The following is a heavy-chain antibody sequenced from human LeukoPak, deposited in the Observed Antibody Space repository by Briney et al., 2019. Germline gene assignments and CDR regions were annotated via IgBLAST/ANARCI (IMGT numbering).Heavy chain of an antibody. J-gene: IGHJ4*02. CDR2: ISGSGGST. Sequence: PGGSLRLSCAASGFTFSSYAMSWVRQAPGKGLEWVSAISGSGGSTYYADSVKGRFTISRDNSQSTPYLQMNSLRAEDTAVYYCARARNNYDSSGYSALDYWGQGTLVTVSS. D-gene: IGHD3-22*01. CDR3: ARARNNYDSSGYSALDY. CDR1: GFTFSSYA. V-gene: IGHV3-23*01.